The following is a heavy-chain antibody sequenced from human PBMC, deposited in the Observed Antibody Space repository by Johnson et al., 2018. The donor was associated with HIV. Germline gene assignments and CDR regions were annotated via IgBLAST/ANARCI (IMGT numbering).Heavy chain of an antibody. CDR3: AKGEAATTVTLDI. D-gene: IGHD4-11*01. V-gene: IGHV3-66*01. CDR1: GFTVSSNY. CDR2: IYSGGST. J-gene: IGHJ3*02. Sequence: VQLVESGGGLVQPWGSPRLSCAASGFTVSSNYMSWVRQAPGKGLEWVSVIYSGGSTYYAASVKGRFTISRDNSKNTLYLQMNSLRAEDTAVYYCAKGEAATTVTLDIWGQGTMVTVSS.